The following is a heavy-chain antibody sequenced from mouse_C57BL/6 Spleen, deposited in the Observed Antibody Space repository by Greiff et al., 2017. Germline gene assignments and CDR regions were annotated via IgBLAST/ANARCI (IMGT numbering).Heavy chain of an antibody. CDR2: IYPGSGST. D-gene: IGHD2-2*01. J-gene: IGHJ2*01. CDR1: GYTFTSYW. Sequence: QVQLKQPGAELVKPGASVKMSCKASGYTFTSYWITWVKQRPGQGLEWIGDIYPGSGSTNYNEKFKSKATLTVDTSSSTAYMQLSSLTSEDSAVYYCARCGVTTRGHYFDYWGQGTTLTVSS. V-gene: IGHV1-55*01. CDR3: ARCGVTTRGHYFDY.